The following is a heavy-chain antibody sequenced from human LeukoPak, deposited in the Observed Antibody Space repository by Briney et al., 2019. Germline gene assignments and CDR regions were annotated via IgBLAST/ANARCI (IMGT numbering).Heavy chain of an antibody. CDR2: IKPNSGGT. D-gene: IGHD3-3*01. CDR1: GYTFTGYY. V-gene: IGHV1-2*02. J-gene: IGHJ4*02. Sequence: ASVKVSCKGSGYTFTGYYMHWVRQAQGQGKEWMGWIKPNSGGTNNEQKFQGRGTMNRDKSITTAYMELRSLRSDDTAVYYCARGGRITIFGVSTFDYWGQGTLVTVSS. CDR3: ARGGRITIFGVSTFDY.